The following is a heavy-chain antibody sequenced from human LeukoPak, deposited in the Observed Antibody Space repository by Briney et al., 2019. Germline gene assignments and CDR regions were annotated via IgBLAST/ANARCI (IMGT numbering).Heavy chain of an antibody. J-gene: IGHJ4*02. CDR3: APDPNGFDY. V-gene: IGHV4-39*01. Sequence: PSETLSLTCTVSGGSISGSSYYWGWIRQPPGKGLEWIGSIYYSGSTYYNPSLKSRVTISVDTSKNQFSLKLSSVTAADTAVYYCAPDPNGFDYWGQGTLVTVSS. CDR1: GGSISGSSYY. CDR2: IYYSGST.